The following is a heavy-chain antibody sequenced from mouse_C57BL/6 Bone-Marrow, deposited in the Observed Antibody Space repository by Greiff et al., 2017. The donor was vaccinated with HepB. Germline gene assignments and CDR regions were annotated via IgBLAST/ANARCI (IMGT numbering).Heavy chain of an antibody. CDR3: ARLSSGYVDY. CDR1: GFTFSDYY. D-gene: IGHD3-2*02. CDR2: ISNGGGST. Sequence: EVMLVESGGGLVQPGGSLKLSCAASGFTFSDYYMYWVRQTPEKRLEWVAYISNGGGSTYYPDTVKGRFTISRDNAKNTLYLQMSRLKSEDTAMYYCARLSSGYVDYWGQGTTLTVSS. V-gene: IGHV5-12*01. J-gene: IGHJ2*01.